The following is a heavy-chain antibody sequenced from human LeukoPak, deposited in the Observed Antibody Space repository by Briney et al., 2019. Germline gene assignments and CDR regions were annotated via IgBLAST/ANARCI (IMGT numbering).Heavy chain of an antibody. CDR2: ISGSSDFI. CDR3: ARDSEAYCGGDCYFYFDY. Sequence: GGSLRLSCAVSGFSFSSFGMIWVRQAPGKGLEWLASISGSSDFIYYADSVKGRFTISKDNTKNSVHLQLTSLRAEDTAVYYCARDSEAYCGGDCYFYFDYWGQGTRVTVSS. D-gene: IGHD2-21*02. CDR1: GFSFSSFG. V-gene: IGHV3-21*01. J-gene: IGHJ4*02.